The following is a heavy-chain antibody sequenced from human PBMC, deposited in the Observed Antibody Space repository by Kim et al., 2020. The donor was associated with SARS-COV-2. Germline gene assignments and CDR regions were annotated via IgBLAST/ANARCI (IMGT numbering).Heavy chain of an antibody. D-gene: IGHD2-21*02. V-gene: IGHV1-18*01. CDR3: ARGGRGDHFYNGMDV. CDR2: IGAYNGMS. CDR1: GYTFAAYG. Sequence: ASVKVSCKASGYTFAAYGISWVRQARGQGLQWMGGIGAYNGMSDYGQTFHDRITMTTDISSSTAYLEVRSLRSDGTAIYFCARGGRGDHFYNGMDVWGQGTAVIVSS. J-gene: IGHJ6*02.